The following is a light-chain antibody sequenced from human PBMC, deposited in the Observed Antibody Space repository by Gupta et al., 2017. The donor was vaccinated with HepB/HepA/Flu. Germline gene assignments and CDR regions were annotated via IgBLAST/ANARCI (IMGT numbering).Light chain of an antibody. CDR1: SSNVGSNN. V-gene: IGLV1-44*01. Sequence: HSVLTQSTSISGTLGQRVTISCSGSSSNVGSNNVNWYQQLPGTAPKLLIYYNDERPSGVPDRISGSKSGTSASLAISGLQSEDEADYYCAAWDTSLNAVVFGGGTKLTVL. J-gene: IGLJ2*01. CDR2: YND. CDR3: AAWDTSLNAVV.